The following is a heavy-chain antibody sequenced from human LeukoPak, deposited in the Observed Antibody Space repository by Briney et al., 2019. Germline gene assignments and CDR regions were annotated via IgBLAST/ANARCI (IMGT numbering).Heavy chain of an antibody. D-gene: IGHD2-2*02. CDR2: IYTSGST. CDR3: ARGKDLVVVPAAIQAFDI. J-gene: IGHJ3*02. CDR1: GGSISSGSYY. Sequence: SQTLSLTYTVSGGSISSGSYYWSWIRQPAGKGLEWIGRIYTSGSTNYNPSLKSRVTISVDTSKNQFSLKLSSVTAADTAVYYCARGKDLVVVPAAIQAFDIWGQGTMVTVSS. V-gene: IGHV4-61*02.